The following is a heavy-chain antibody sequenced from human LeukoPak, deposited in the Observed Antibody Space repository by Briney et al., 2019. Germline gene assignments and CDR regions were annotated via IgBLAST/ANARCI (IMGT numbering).Heavy chain of an antibody. D-gene: IGHD2-8*01. CDR3: AKVPRMAYYYYMDV. CDR2: IQYDGSTK. Sequence: GGSLRLSCAASGFNFISYGMHWVRHTPGKGLEWVASIQYDGSTKVYADSVKGRVTISRDNSKNTVHLQMNSLKAEDTAVYYCAKVPRMAYYYYMDVWGKGTTVTVSS. CDR1: GFNFISYG. V-gene: IGHV3-30*02. J-gene: IGHJ6*03.